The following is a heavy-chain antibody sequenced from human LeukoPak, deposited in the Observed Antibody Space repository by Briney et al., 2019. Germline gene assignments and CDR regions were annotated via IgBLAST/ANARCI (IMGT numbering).Heavy chain of an antibody. V-gene: IGHV3-7*05. CDR1: GFTFSSHW. CDR2: IKQDGSET. J-gene: IGHJ4*02. D-gene: IGHD2-2*01. CDR3: TRIIVEVPGVSDYCDY. Sequence: GGSLRLSCAASGFTFSSHWMYWVRQAPGKGLEWVADIKQDGSETFYVDSVKGRFTISRDNAKNSLYLQMNSLRAEDTAVYYCTRIIVEVPGVSDYCDYWGQGTLVTVSS.